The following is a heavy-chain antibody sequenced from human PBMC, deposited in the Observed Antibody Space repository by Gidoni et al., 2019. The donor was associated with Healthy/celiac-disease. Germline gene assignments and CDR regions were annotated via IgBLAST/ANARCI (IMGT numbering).Heavy chain of an antibody. CDR3: AKPWWELYYFDY. D-gene: IGHD1-26*01. Sequence: EVQLLESGGGLVQPGGSLRLSCAASGVTFSSYAMSWVRQAPGKGLEWVSAISGSGGSTYYADSVKGRFTISRDNSKNTLYLQMNSLRAEDTAVYYCAKPWWELYYFDYWGQGTLVTVSS. J-gene: IGHJ4*02. V-gene: IGHV3-23*01. CDR2: ISGSGGST. CDR1: GVTFSSYA.